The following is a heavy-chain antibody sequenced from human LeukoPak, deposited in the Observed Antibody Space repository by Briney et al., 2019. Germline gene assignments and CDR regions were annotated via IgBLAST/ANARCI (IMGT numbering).Heavy chain of an antibody. J-gene: IGHJ6*02. D-gene: IGHD3-10*01. Sequence: TLSLTCTVSGGSISSAGYSWTWIRQPPGKGLEWIGYIFHSGVTYYNPSLKSRVTISEDTSKNQFSLKLSSVTAADTAVYYCARVGSGDYYYGMDVWGQGTTVTVSS. CDR2: IFHSGVT. CDR3: ARVGSGDYYYGMDV. V-gene: IGHV4-30-2*01. CDR1: GGSISSAGYS.